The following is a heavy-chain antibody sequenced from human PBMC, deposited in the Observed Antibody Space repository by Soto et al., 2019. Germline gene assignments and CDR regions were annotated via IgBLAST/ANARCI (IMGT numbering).Heavy chain of an antibody. CDR1: GYTFTSYY. J-gene: IGHJ6*02. Sequence: AAVKVSCKASGYTFTSYYMPWVRQAPGQGLECMGIINPSGGSTSYAQKFQGRVTMTRDTSTSTVYMELSSLRSEDTAAYYCASQQVDTAMVYYYYGMDVWGQGTTVTVSS. D-gene: IGHD5-18*01. CDR3: ASQQVDTAMVYYYYGMDV. CDR2: INPSGGST. V-gene: IGHV1-46*01.